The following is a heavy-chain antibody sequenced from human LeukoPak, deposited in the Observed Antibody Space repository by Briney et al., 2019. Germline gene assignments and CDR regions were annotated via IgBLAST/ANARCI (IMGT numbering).Heavy chain of an antibody. CDR3: AHRLPRRGPRNQGWKFDY. CDR1: GFSLRTSGVG. J-gene: IGHJ4*02. V-gene: IGHV2-5*01. CDR2: IYWNDDK. D-gene: IGHD1-1*01. Sequence: ESGPTLVKPTQTLTLTGTFSGFSLRTSGVGVGWIRQPPGKALEWLALIYWNDDKRYSPSLKSRLTITKDTSKNQVVLTMTNMDPVDTATYYCAHRLPRRGPRNQGWKFDYWGRGTLVTVSS.